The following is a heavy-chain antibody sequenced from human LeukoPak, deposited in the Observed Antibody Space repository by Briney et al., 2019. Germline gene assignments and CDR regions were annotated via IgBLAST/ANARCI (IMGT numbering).Heavy chain of an antibody. V-gene: IGHV1-8*01. J-gene: IGHJ5*02. CDR3: ARGLRDYVWGSYRYVTWFDP. Sequence: ASVKVSCKASGYTFTSYDINWVRQATGQGLEWMGWMNPNSGNTGYAQKFQGRVTMTRNTSISTAYMELSGLRSEDTAVYYCARGLRDYVWGSYRYVTWFDPWGQGTLVTVSS. D-gene: IGHD3-16*02. CDR2: MNPNSGNT. CDR1: GYTFTSYD.